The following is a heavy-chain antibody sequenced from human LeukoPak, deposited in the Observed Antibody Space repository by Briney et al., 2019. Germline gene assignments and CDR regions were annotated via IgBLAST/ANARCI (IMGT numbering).Heavy chain of an antibody. J-gene: IGHJ5*01. CDR1: GFTFGSYW. CDR3: ARGRNWNYVNNWFDS. CDR2: IKQDGSEK. Sequence: GGSLRLSCAASGFTFGSYWMSWVRQAPGKGLEWVANIKQDGSEKHFVDPVKGRFTISRDNAKNSLYLQMNSLRAEDTAVYYCARGRNWNYVNNWFDSWGQGTLVTVSS. D-gene: IGHD1-7*01. V-gene: IGHV3-7*01.